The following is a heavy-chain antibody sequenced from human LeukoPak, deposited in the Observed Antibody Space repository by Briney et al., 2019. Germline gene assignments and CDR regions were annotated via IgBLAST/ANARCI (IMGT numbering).Heavy chain of an antibody. D-gene: IGHD3-16*01. CDR1: GGSISSSSYY. J-gene: IGHJ4*02. V-gene: IGHV4-39*07. CDR3: ARDRIGGRGGLDY. CDR2: IYYSGST. Sequence: SETLSLTCTVSGGSISSSSYYWGWIRQPPGKGLEWIGSIYYSGSTYYNPSLKSRVTISVDTSKNQFSLRLNSVTAADTAVYYCARDRIGGRGGLDYWGQGTLVTVSS.